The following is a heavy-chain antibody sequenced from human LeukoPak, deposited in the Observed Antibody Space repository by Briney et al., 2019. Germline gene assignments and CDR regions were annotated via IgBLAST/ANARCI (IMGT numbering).Heavy chain of an antibody. CDR1: GFTFSSYA. V-gene: IGHV3-23*01. CDR2: ISGSGGST. Sequence: GGSLRLSCAASGFTFSSYAMSWVRQAPGKGLEWVSGISGSGGSTNYADSVKGRFTISRDNSKDTLYLQMNSLRAEDTAVYYCAKDHYYGSGSVGVFDIWGQGTMVTVSS. J-gene: IGHJ3*02. CDR3: AKDHYYGSGSVGVFDI. D-gene: IGHD3-10*01.